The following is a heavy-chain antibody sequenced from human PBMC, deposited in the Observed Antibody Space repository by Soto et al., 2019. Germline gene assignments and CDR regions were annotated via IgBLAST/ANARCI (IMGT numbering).Heavy chain of an antibody. J-gene: IGHJ6*03. D-gene: IGHD2-2*01. CDR2: INHSGST. Sequence: SETLPLTCAVYGGSFSGYSWSRIRQPPGKELEWIGEINHSGSTNYNPSLTSRVTISVDTSKNHFSLKLSSVTAADTAVYYCAREDIVVVPAAILGRYYYYYMDVWGKGTTVTVSS. CDR3: AREDIVVVPAAILGRYYYYYMDV. CDR1: GGSFSGYS. V-gene: IGHV4-34*01.